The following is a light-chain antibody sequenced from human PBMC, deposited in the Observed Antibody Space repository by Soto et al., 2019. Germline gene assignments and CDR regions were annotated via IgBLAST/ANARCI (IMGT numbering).Light chain of an antibody. V-gene: IGLV2-23*01. CDR1: SSDVGSYNL. Sequence: QSVLTQPASVSGSPGQSITISCTGTSSDVGSYNLVSWYQQHPGKATKLMIYEGSKRPSGVSNRFSGSKSGNTASLTISGLQAEDEADYYCCSYAGSSTVLFGGGTKLTVL. CDR3: CSYAGSSTVL. J-gene: IGLJ2*01. CDR2: EGS.